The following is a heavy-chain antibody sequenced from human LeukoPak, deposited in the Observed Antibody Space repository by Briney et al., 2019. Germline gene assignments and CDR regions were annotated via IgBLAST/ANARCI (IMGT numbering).Heavy chain of an antibody. CDR3: ASSERGRYCSGGSCQPDAFDI. V-gene: IGHV4-30-2*01. CDR1: GGSTSSGGYS. D-gene: IGHD2-15*01. CDR2: IYHSGST. J-gene: IGHJ3*02. Sequence: SQTLSLTCAVSGGSTSSGGYSWRWIRQPPGKGLEWIGYIYHSGSTYYNPSLKSRVTISVDRSKNQFSLKLSSVTAADTAVYYCASSERGRYCSGGSCQPDAFDIWGQGTMVTVSS.